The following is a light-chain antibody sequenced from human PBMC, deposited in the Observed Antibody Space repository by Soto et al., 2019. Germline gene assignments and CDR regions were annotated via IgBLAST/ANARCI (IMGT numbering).Light chain of an antibody. J-gene: IGKJ1*01. CDR2: KAS. Sequence: DIHMTQSPSTLSASVGDRVTITCRASQSISTWVAWYQQKPGRAPKLLIYKASSLESGVPSRFSGSGSGTEFTLTISSLQPDDSATDYCQQYNSFSRTFGQGTKVEIK. CDR1: QSISTW. CDR3: QQYNSFSRT. V-gene: IGKV1-5*03.